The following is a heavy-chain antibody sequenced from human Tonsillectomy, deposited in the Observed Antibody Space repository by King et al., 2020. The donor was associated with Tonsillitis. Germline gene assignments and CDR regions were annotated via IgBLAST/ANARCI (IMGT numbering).Heavy chain of an antibody. Sequence: VQLVESGGVVVQPGRSLRLSCAASGFTFSSYAMHWVRQAPGKGLEWVAVISDDGSSKYYADSVKGRFTVSRDSSKNTLYLQMSSLRAEDTAVYYCARDGLKLPAVFDYWGQGTLVTVSS. V-gene: IGHV3-30-3*01. J-gene: IGHJ4*02. CDR1: GFTFSSYA. CDR3: ARDGLKLPAVFDY. CDR2: ISDDGSSK. D-gene: IGHD2-2*01.